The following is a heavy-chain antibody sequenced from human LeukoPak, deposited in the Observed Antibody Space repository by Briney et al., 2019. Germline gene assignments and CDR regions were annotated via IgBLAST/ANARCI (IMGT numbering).Heavy chain of an antibody. CDR2: IIPIFGTA. V-gene: IGHV1-69*05. CDR3: ARGEVIAAQTANRPYYYYYYMDV. Sequence: SVKVSCKASGGTFSSYAISWVRQAPGQGLEWMGGIIPIFGTANYAQKFQGRVTITTDESTSTAYMELSSLRSEDTAVYYCARGEVIAAQTANRPYYYYYYMDVWGKGTTVTVSS. D-gene: IGHD6-6*01. CDR1: GGTFSSYA. J-gene: IGHJ6*03.